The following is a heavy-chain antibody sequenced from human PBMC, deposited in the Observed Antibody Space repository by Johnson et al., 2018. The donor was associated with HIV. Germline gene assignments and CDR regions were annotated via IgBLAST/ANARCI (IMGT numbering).Heavy chain of an antibody. CDR2: ISTCGSTI. D-gene: IGHD3-10*01. CDR1: GFTFSEYY. Sequence: QVQLVESGGGLVKPGGSLRISCAASGFTFSEYYMSWIRQAPGKGLEWVSYISTCGSTIYYADSVKGRFTISRDNSKNTLYLQMNSLRAEDTAVYYCARKARGQGAFDIWGQGTMVTVSS. J-gene: IGHJ3*02. V-gene: IGHV3-11*04. CDR3: ARKARGQGAFDI.